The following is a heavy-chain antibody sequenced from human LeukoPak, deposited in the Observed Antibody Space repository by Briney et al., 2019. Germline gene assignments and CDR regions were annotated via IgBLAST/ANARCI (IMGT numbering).Heavy chain of an antibody. Sequence: PGGSLRLSCAASGFTFSSYAMSWVRQAPGKGLEWVSAISGSGGSTYYADSVKGRFTISRDNSKNTLYLRMNSLRAEDTAVYYCAKGGGVAAAVWYYFDYWGQGTLVTVSS. CDR1: GFTFSSYA. CDR3: AKGGGVAAAVWYYFDY. J-gene: IGHJ4*02. D-gene: IGHD6-13*01. V-gene: IGHV3-23*01. CDR2: ISGSGGST.